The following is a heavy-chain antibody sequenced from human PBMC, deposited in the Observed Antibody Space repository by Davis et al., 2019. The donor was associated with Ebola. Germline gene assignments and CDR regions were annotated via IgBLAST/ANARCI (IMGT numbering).Heavy chain of an antibody. Sequence: GESLKISCAASGFTFSSYGMHWVRQAPGKGLEWVAVIWYDGSNKYYADSVKGRFTISRDNSKNTLYLQMNSLRAEDTAVYYCARVRLGCSSTSCYTHYYYYGMDVWGQGTTVTVSS. CDR2: IWYDGSNK. D-gene: IGHD2-2*02. V-gene: IGHV3-33*01. CDR3: ARVRLGCSSTSCYTHYYYYGMDV. CDR1: GFTFSSYG. J-gene: IGHJ6*02.